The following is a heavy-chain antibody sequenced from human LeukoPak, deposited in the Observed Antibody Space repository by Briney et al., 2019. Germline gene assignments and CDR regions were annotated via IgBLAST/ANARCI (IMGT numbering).Heavy chain of an antibody. CDR2: IIPIFGTA. J-gene: IGHJ1*01. V-gene: IGHV1-69*01. CDR1: GGTFSSYA. Sequence: SVKVSCKASGGTFSSYAISWVRQAPGQGLEWMGGIIPIFGTANYAQKFQGRVTITADESTSTAYMELSSLRSEDTAVYYCARLIAVAGTGYFQHWGQGTLVTVSS. D-gene: IGHD6-19*01. CDR3: ARLIAVAGTGYFQH.